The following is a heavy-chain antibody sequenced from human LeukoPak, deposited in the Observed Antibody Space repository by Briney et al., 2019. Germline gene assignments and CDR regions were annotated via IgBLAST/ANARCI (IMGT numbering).Heavy chain of an antibody. V-gene: IGHV4-30-4*08. J-gene: IGHJ4*02. CDR1: GGSISSGDYY. CDR3: ARGGWYSEPHFDY. Sequence: SQTLSLTCTVSGGSISSGDYYWSWIRQPPGKGLEWIGYIYYSGSTYYNPSLKSRVTISVDTSKNQFSLKLSSVTAADTAVYYCARGGWYSEPHFDYWGQGTLVTVSS. D-gene: IGHD6-19*01. CDR2: IYYSGST.